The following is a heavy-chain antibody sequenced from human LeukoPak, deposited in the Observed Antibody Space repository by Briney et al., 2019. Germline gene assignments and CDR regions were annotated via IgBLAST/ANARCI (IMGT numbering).Heavy chain of an antibody. D-gene: IGHD3-10*01. CDR1: GGSFSGYY. Sequence: PSETLSLTCAVYGGSFSGYYWSWIRQPPGKGLEWIGEINHSGSTNYNPSLKSRVTISVDTSKNQFSLKLSSVTAADTAAYYCARDGPGLYFDYWGQGTLVTVSS. CDR2: INHSGST. CDR3: ARDGPGLYFDY. V-gene: IGHV4-34*01. J-gene: IGHJ4*02.